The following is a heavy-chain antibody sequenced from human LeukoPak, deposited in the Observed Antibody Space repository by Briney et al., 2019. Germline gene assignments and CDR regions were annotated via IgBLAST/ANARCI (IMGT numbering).Heavy chain of an antibody. J-gene: IGHJ6*02. V-gene: IGHV3-33*01. CDR3: ARETPGPYYYYYGMDV. CDR1: GFTFSSYG. CDR2: IWYDGSNK. Sequence: PGRSLRLSCAASGFTFSSYGMHWVRQAPGKGLEWVAVIWYDGSNKYYADSVKGRFTISRDNSKNTLYLQMNSLRAEDTAVYYCARETPGPYYYYYGMDVWGQGTTVTVSS. D-gene: IGHD4-23*01.